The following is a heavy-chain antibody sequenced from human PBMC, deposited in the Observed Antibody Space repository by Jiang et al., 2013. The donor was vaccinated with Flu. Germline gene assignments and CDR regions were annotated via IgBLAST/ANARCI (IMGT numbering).Heavy chain of an antibody. Sequence: QLVESGGGVVQPGRSLRLSCAASGFTFSSYAMHWVRQAPGKGLEWVAVISYDGSNKYYADSVKGRFTLSRDNYKNTLYLQMNSLRAEDTAVYYCARDHVIPSQWLVNFDYWGQGTLVTVSS. CDR2: ISYDGSNK. D-gene: IGHD6-19*01. CDR3: ARDHVIPSQWLVNFDY. V-gene: IGHV3-30*04. CDR1: GFTFSSYA. J-gene: IGHJ4*02.